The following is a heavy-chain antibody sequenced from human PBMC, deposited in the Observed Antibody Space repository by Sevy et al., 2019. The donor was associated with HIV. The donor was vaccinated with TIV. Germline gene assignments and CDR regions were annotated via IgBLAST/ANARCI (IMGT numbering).Heavy chain of an antibody. CDR1: GGTFSSYA. CDR3: ARARLYGDYYYGMDV. Sequence: ASVKVSCKASGGTFSSYAISWVRQAPGQGLGWMGGIIPIFGTANYAQKFQGRVTITADESTSTAYMELSSLRSEDTAVYYCARARLYGDYYYGMDVWGQGTTVTVSS. J-gene: IGHJ6*02. CDR2: IIPIFGTA. D-gene: IGHD4-17*01. V-gene: IGHV1-69*13.